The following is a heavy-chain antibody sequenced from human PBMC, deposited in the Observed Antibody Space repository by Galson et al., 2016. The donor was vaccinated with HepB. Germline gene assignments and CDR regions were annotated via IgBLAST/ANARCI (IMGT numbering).Heavy chain of an antibody. CDR3: AGGSYYGSGSYGIYVDY. CDR2: IKRDGTEK. J-gene: IGHJ4*02. V-gene: IGHV3-7*04. CDR1: GFTFNNYW. Sequence: SLRLSCAASGFTFNNYWMSWVRQAPGKGLEWVANIKRDGTEKYYLDSVEGRFTVSRDNAKNSLSLQMDSLRAEDTALYYCAGGSYYGSGSYGIYVDYWGQGTLVTVSS. D-gene: IGHD3-10*01.